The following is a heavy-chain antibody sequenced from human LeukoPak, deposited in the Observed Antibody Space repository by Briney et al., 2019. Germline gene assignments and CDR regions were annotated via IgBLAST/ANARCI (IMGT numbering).Heavy chain of an antibody. V-gene: IGHV1-2*02. CDR2: INPNSGGT. Sequence: GASVKVSCKASGYTFTGYYMHWVRQAPGQGLEWMGWINPNSGGTNYAQKFQGRVTMTRDMSISTAYMELSRLRSDDTAVYYCARGSIVVVPAAINYYYGMDVWGQGTTVTVSS. D-gene: IGHD2-2*01. CDR3: ARGSIVVVPAAINYYYGMDV. CDR1: GYTFTGYY. J-gene: IGHJ6*02.